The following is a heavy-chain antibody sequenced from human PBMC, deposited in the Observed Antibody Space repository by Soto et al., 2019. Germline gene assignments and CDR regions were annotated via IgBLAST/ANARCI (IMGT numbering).Heavy chain of an antibody. V-gene: IGHV3-30-3*01. J-gene: IGHJ4*02. D-gene: IGHD3-22*01. CDR1: GSTFSSYA. Sequence: GGSLRLSCAASGSTFSSYAMHWVRQAPGKGLEWVAVISYDGSNKYYADSVKGRFTISRDNSKNTLYLQMNSLRAEDTAVYYCASSRSGYYPYFDYWGQGTLVTVSS. CDR3: ASSRSGYYPYFDY. CDR2: ISYDGSNK.